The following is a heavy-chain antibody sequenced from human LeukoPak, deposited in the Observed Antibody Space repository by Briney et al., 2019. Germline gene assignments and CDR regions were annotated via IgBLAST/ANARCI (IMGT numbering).Heavy chain of an antibody. J-gene: IGHJ4*02. V-gene: IGHV3-64D*09. CDR3: VKGALNYGDLGYYFDS. CDR1: GFTFNTFP. Sequence: PGGSLRLSCSASGFTFNTFPMHWVRQAPGKGLEYVSSTSGYGGSIYYADSVKGRFTISRDNSKNRLYLQMSSLRAEDTAVYYCVKGALNYGDLGYYFDSWGQGTLVTVSS. D-gene: IGHD4-17*01. CDR2: TSGYGGSI.